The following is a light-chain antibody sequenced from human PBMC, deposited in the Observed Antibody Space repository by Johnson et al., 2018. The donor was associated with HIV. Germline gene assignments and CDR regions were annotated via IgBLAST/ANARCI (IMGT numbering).Light chain of an antibody. V-gene: IGLV1-51*01. CDR2: DNN. J-gene: IGLJ1*01. CDR3: GTWDSSLRPYV. CDR1: SYNIGNNY. Sequence: QSVLTQPPSVSAAPGQKVTISCSGSSYNIGNNYVSWYQQLPGTAPRLLIYDNNKRPSGIPDRFSGSKSGTSATLGITGLQTGDEADYYCGTWDSSLRPYVFGTGTKVTVL.